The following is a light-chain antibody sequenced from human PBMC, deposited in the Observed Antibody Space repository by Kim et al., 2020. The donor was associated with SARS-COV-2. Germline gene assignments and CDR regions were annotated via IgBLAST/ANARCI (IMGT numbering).Light chain of an antibody. CDR1: QSISSY. J-gene: IGKJ1*01. Sequence: ASVGDRVTITCRASQSISSYLNWYQQKPGKAPKLLIYTASSLQSGVPSRFSGSGSGTDYTLTISSLQPEDFATYYCQQSYSTPPTFGQGTKVDIK. CDR2: TAS. CDR3: QQSYSTPPT. V-gene: IGKV1-39*01.